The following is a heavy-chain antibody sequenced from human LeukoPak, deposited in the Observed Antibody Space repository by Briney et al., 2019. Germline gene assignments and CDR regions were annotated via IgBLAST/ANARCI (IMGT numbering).Heavy chain of an antibody. CDR3: ARVRQSLVIDY. CDR1: GFTFSSYA. CDR2: ISYDGSNK. V-gene: IGHV3-30*04. Sequence: GRSLRLSCAASGFTFSSYAMHWVRQAPGKGLEWVAVISYDGSNKYCADSVKGRFTISRDNSKNTLHLQMNSLRAEDTAVYYCARVRQSLVIDYWGQGTLVTVSS. J-gene: IGHJ4*02. D-gene: IGHD6-19*01.